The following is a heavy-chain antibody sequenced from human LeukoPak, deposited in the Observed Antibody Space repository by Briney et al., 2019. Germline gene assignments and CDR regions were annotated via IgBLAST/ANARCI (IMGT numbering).Heavy chain of an antibody. CDR2: IKSKRDGGTT. CDR1: GFTFSDYY. V-gene: IGHV3-15*01. J-gene: IGHJ4*02. CDR3: TTDLGSGSLFDF. Sequence: GGSLRLSCAASGFTFSDYYMSWIRQAPGKGLEWVGLIKSKRDGGTTDSAAPVKGRFTISRDDSKNTVYLQMNSLKTEDTAVYYCTTDLGSGSLFDFWGQGTLVTVSS. D-gene: IGHD1-26*01.